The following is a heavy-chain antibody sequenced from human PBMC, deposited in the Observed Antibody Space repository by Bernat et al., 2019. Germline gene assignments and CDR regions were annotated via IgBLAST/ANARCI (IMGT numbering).Heavy chain of an antibody. V-gene: IGHV3-15*01. Sequence: EVQLVESGGGLVKPGGSLRLSCAASGFTFSNAWMSWVRQAPGKGLEWVGCIKSKPEGGKTDDAAPVNGRFTISRDDSKNTLYLQMNSLKAEDTAVYYCTTRHTLYYFDYWGQGTLVTVSS. CDR2: IKSKPEGGKT. J-gene: IGHJ4*02. CDR3: TTRHTLYYFDY. CDR1: GFTFSNAW.